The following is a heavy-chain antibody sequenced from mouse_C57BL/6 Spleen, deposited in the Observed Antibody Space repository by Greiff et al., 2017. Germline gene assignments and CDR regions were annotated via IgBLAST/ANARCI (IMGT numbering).Heavy chain of an antibody. CDR2: IDPSDSYT. Sequence: VQLQQPGAELVKPGASVKLSCKASGYTFTSYWMQWVKQRPGQGLEWIGEIDPSDSYTNYNQKFKGKATLTVDTSSSTAYMQLSSLTSEDSAVYYCARGELGRFAYWGQGTLVTVSA. V-gene: IGHV1-50*01. CDR1: GYTFTSYW. J-gene: IGHJ3*01. D-gene: IGHD4-1*01. CDR3: ARGELGRFAY.